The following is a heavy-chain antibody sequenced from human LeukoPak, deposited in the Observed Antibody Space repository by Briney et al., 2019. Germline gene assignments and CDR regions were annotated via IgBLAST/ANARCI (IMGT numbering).Heavy chain of an antibody. J-gene: IGHJ5*02. D-gene: IGHD1-20*01. CDR2: IRYDGSNK. CDR1: GFTFSSYG. CDR3: AKDIGYDWNVGFDP. Sequence: GGSLRLSCAASGFTFSSYGMHWVRQAPGKGLEWVAFIRYDGSNKYYADSVKGRFTISRDNSKNTLYLQMNSLRAEDTAVYYCAKDIGYDWNVGFDPWGQGTLVTVSS. V-gene: IGHV3-30*02.